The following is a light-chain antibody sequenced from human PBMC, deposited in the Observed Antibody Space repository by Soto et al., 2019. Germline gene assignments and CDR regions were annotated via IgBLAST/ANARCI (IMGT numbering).Light chain of an antibody. Sequence: EIVLTQSPGTLSLSPGERATLSCRASQSINSRYLAWYQQKPGQAPRLLIYGASSRATGIPDRFSGSGSGTDFTLTISRLEPKDFAVYYCQHFGSSPGFTFGPGTKVDIK. CDR3: QHFGSSPGFT. CDR1: QSINSRY. CDR2: GAS. J-gene: IGKJ3*01. V-gene: IGKV3-20*01.